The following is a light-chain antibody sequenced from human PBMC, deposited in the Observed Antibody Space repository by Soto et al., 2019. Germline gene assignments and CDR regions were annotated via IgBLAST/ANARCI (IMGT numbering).Light chain of an antibody. CDR1: QSISSG. CDR3: QQYNSYWT. CDR2: RAS. J-gene: IGKJ1*01. Sequence: DIQMTQSPSTLSASVGDRVTITCRASQSISSGLAWYQQKPGKAPKLLIYRASSLESGVPSRFSGSGSGKEVTLTISSQQPDDFATYYCQQYNSYWTFGQGTKVEIK. V-gene: IGKV1-5*03.